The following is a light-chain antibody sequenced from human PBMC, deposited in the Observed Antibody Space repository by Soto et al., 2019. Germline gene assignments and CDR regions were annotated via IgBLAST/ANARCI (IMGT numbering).Light chain of an antibody. Sequence: QSVLTQPRSVSGSPEQSVTISCTGTSSVIGGYNYVSWYQQHPGKAPKLMIYDVSKRPSGVPDRFSGSKSGNTASLTISGLQAEDEADYYCCAYAGSYTVVFGGGTKVTVL. CDR3: CAYAGSYTVV. CDR2: DVS. J-gene: IGLJ2*01. V-gene: IGLV2-11*01. CDR1: SSVIGGYNY.